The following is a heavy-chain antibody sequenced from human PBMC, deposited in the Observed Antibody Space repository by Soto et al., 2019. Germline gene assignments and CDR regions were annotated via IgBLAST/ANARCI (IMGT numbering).Heavy chain of an antibody. CDR3: ARVGVVIVTATQRYYYYMDV. J-gene: IGHJ6*03. CDR1: GFTLSSYW. V-gene: IGHV3-7*01. D-gene: IGHD2-15*01. Sequence: GGSLRLSCAASGFTLSSYWMSWVRQAPGKGLEWVANIKQDGSDKYYLDSVKGRLTISRDNAKNSLYLQMNSLRAEDTAVYYCARVGVVIVTATQRYYYYMDVWGKGTTVTVSS. CDR2: IKQDGSDK.